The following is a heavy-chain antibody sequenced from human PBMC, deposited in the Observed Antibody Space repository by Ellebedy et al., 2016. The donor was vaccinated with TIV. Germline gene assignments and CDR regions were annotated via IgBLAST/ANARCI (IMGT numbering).Heavy chain of an antibody. CDR2: IIPIFGTA. V-gene: IGHV1-69*13. J-gene: IGHJ6*03. Sequence: SVKVSXXASGYTFTSYGISWVRQAPGQGLEWMGGIIPIFGTANYAQKFQGRVTITADESTSTAYMELSSLRSEDTAVYYCARVGPPNSSSWYIMGGSYYYYYMDVWGKGTTVTVSS. CDR1: GYTFTSYG. D-gene: IGHD6-13*01. CDR3: ARVGPPNSSSWYIMGGSYYYYYMDV.